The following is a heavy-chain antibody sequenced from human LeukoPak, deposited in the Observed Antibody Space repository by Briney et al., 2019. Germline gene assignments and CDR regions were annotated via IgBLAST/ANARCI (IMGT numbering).Heavy chain of an antibody. CDR2: ISSSSSYI. J-gene: IGHJ4*02. Sequence: GGSLSLSCAASGFILSSYSMNWVRQAPGKGLEWVSFISSSSSYIYYADSVKGRFTISRDNAKNSLYLQMNSLRAEDTAVYYCARGEWSSSPFDYWGQGTLVTVSS. D-gene: IGHD6-6*01. CDR1: GFILSSYS. CDR3: ARGEWSSSPFDY. V-gene: IGHV3-21*01.